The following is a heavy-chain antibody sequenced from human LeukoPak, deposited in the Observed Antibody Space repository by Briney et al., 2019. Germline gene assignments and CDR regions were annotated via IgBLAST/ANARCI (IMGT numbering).Heavy chain of an antibody. CDR3: ARVMWELPPDSAFDI. Sequence: PGGSLRLSCAASGFTFSSYAMHWVRQAPGKGLEWVAVISYDGSNKYYADSVKGRFTISRDNSKNTLYLQMNSLRAEDTAVYYCARVMWELPPDSAFDIWGQGTMVTVSS. CDR1: GFTFSSYA. J-gene: IGHJ3*02. D-gene: IGHD1-26*01. V-gene: IGHV3-30-3*01. CDR2: ISYDGSNK.